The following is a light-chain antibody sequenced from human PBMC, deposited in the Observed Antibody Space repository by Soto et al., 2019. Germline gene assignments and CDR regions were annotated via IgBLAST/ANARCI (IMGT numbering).Light chain of an antibody. V-gene: IGKV3-15*01. J-gene: IGKJ3*01. Sequence: EVVMTQSPATLSLSPGETATLSCRASQSASSDLAWYQPKPGQAPRLLIYGASTRATDIPARFSGGGSGTEFTLTISRLQSEDLAIYYCQQYNDWPPLTFGPGTRVDLK. CDR3: QQYNDWPPLT. CDR2: GAS. CDR1: QSASSD.